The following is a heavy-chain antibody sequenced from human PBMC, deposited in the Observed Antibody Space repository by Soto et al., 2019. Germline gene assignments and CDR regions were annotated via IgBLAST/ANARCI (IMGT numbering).Heavy chain of an antibody. CDR3: ARGVRFDWLGGWDFIDY. J-gene: IGHJ4*02. V-gene: IGHV4-31*03. D-gene: IGHD3-9*01. Sequence: QVQLQESGPGLVKPSQTLSLTCTVSGGSISSGGYYWSWIRQHPGKGLEWIGYIYYSGSTYYNPSLTSRVTISVDTSKPPFSLKLGSVTAADTAVYYCARGVRFDWLGGWDFIDYWGQGSLVIVSS. CDR1: GGSISSGGYY. CDR2: IYYSGST.